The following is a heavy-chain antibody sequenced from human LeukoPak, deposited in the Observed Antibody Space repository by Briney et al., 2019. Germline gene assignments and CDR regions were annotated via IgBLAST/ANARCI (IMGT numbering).Heavy chain of an antibody. CDR2: ISSSSSHI. D-gene: IGHD2-21*02. CDR3: ARGDLVVTLEGPIDY. V-gene: IGHV3-21*01. J-gene: IGHJ4*02. CDR1: GFTFSSYE. Sequence: GGSLRLSCAASGFTFSSYEMNWVRQAPGKGLEWVSSISSSSSHIYYADSVRDRFTISRDNAKNSLYLQMNSLRAEDTAVYYCARGDLVVTLEGPIDYWGQGTLVTVSS.